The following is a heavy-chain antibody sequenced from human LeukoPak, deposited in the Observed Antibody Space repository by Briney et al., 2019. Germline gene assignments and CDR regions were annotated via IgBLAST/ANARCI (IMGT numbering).Heavy chain of an antibody. Sequence: SETLSLTCAVYGGSFSGYYWSWIRQPPGKGLEWIGEINHSGSTNYNPSLKSRVTISVDTSKNQFSLRLSSVTAADTAVYYCAREGLVDNWFDPWGQGTLVTVSS. V-gene: IGHV4-34*01. CDR2: INHSGST. CDR1: GGSFSGYY. J-gene: IGHJ5*02. D-gene: IGHD3-10*01. CDR3: AREGLVDNWFDP.